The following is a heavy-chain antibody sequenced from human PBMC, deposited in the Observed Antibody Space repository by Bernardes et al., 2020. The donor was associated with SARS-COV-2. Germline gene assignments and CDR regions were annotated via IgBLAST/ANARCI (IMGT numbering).Heavy chain of an antibody. CDR2: IYSGGST. V-gene: IGHV3-66*02. CDR3: ARDRDYGGNQYFDY. CDR1: GFTVSSNY. Sequence: GGSLRLSCAASGFTVSSNYMSWVRQAPGKGLEWVSVIYSGGSTYYADSVKGRFTISRDNSKNTLYLQMNSLRAEDTAVYYCARDRDYGGNQYFDYWGQGTMVTVSS. J-gene: IGHJ4*03. D-gene: IGHD4-17*01.